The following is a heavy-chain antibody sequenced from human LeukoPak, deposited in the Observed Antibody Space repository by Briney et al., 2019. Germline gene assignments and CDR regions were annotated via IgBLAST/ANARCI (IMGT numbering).Heavy chain of an antibody. J-gene: IGHJ4*02. Sequence: PSETLSLTCTVSGGSISSYYWSWIRQPAGKGLEWIGRIYTSGSTNYNPSLKSRVTISVDKSKNQFSLKLSSVTAEDTAVYYCARPAVDTAMVSRFDYWGQGTLVTVSS. CDR3: ARPAVDTAMVSRFDY. CDR1: GGSISSYY. V-gene: IGHV4-4*07. D-gene: IGHD5-18*01. CDR2: IYTSGST.